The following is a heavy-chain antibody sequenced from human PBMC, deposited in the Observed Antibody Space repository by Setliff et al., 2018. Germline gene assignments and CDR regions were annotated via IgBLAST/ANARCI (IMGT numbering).Heavy chain of an antibody. J-gene: IGHJ4*02. CDR2: ISGSGGST. Sequence: PGGSLRLSCAASGFTFSSYAMSWVRQAPGKGLEWVSAISGSGGSTYYADSVKGRFTISRDNSKNTLYLQMNSLRTEDTAFYYCAKDLCSDGVCYTGPFDYWGQGTLVTVSS. V-gene: IGHV3-23*01. CDR1: GFTFSSYA. D-gene: IGHD2-8*01. CDR3: AKDLCSDGVCYTGPFDY.